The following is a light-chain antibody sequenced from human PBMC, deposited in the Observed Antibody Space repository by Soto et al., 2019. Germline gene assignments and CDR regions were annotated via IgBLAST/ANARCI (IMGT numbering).Light chain of an antibody. CDR2: DAS. V-gene: IGKV3-11*01. Sequence: EIVLTQSPDTLSLSPGERATLSYRASQSVKSYLAWYQQKPGQAPRLLIYDASNRATGIPARFSGSGSGTDFTLTISSLEPEDFAVYYCQQRNNWPPMYTFGQGTRLEIK. J-gene: IGKJ2*01. CDR3: QQRNNWPPMYT. CDR1: QSVKSY.